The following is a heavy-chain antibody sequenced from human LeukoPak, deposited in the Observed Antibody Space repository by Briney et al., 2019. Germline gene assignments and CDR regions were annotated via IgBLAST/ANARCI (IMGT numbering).Heavy chain of an antibody. CDR1: GFTFSSYA. J-gene: IGHJ1*01. V-gene: IGHV3-23*01. Sequence: GGSLRLSCAASGFTFSSYAMSWVRQAPGKGLEWVSAISGSGGSTYYADSVKGRFTISRDNSKNTLYLQMNSLRAEDTAVYCCAKDLQFVAAATEYFQHWGQGTLVTVSS. D-gene: IGHD2-15*01. CDR2: ISGSGGST. CDR3: AKDLQFVAAATEYFQH.